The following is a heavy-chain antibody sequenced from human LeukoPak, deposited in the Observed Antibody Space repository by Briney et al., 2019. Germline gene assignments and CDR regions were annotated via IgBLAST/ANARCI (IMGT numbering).Heavy chain of an antibody. CDR1: GYSFTSYL. CDR2: IYPGDSHT. J-gene: IGHJ4*02. V-gene: IGHV5-51*01. CDR3: ARHVEDTLVRGGIIGGNLFDS. Sequence: GESLQISCEASGYSFTSYLIAWVRQMPGKGLEWMGIIYPGDSHTRYSPSFQGQVTISADKSISTAYLQWSTLKASDTAIYYCARHVEDTLVRGGIIGGNLFDSWGQGTLVTVSS. D-gene: IGHD3-10*01.